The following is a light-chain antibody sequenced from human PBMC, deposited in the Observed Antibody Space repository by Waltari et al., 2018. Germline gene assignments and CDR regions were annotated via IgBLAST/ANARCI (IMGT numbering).Light chain of an antibody. CDR1: QSISSY. V-gene: IGKV1-39*01. CDR3: QQSYSTLPIT. Sequence: DIQMPQSPSSLSASVGDRVTITCRASQSISSYLNWYQQKPGKAPKLLIYAASSLQSGVPSRFSGSGSGTDFTLTISSLQPEDFATYYCQQSYSTLPITFGQGTRLEIK. J-gene: IGKJ5*01. CDR2: AAS.